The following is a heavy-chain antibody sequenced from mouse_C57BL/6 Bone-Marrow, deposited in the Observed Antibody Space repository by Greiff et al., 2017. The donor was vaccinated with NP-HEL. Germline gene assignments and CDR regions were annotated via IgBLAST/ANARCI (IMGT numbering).Heavy chain of an antibody. CDR1: GYTFTSYG. J-gene: IGHJ4*01. CDR3: ARRTTVVALYAMDY. CDR2: IYPRSGNT. D-gene: IGHD1-1*01. V-gene: IGHV1-81*01. Sequence: QVQLQQPGAELARPGASVKLSCKASGYTFTSYGISWVKQRTGQGLEWIGEIYPRSGNTYYNEKFKGKATLTADKSSSTAYMELRSLTSEDSAVYFCARRTTVVALYAMDYWGQGTSVTVSS.